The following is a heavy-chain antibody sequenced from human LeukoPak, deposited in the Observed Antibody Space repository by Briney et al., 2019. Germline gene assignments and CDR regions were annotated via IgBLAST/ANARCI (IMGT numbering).Heavy chain of an antibody. Sequence: SESLSLTCTVSGGSVSSYYWSWIRQPPGKGLEWIGYIYYSGRVNYNPSLKSRVTISVDTSKNQFSLKLSSVTAADTAVYYCARDSAVSGYYYYGMDVWGQGTTVTVSS. J-gene: IGHJ6*02. CDR3: ARDSAVSGYYYYGMDV. CDR1: GGSVSSYY. CDR2: IYYSGRV. D-gene: IGHD6-19*01. V-gene: IGHV4-59*02.